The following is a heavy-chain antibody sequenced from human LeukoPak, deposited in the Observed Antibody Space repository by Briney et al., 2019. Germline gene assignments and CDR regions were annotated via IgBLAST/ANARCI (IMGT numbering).Heavy chain of an antibody. V-gene: IGHV3-74*01. CDR1: GFTFSSYW. CDR2: TNTDGNNP. D-gene: IGHD2-21*01. CDR3: ARDGGAFDY. Sequence: GGSLRLSCVASGFTFSSYWMHWVRQAPGKGLVWVSHTNTDGNNPIYADSVKGRFTISRDNAKNTVYLQMNSLRAEDTAIYYCARDGGAFDYWGQGTLVTVSS. J-gene: IGHJ4*02.